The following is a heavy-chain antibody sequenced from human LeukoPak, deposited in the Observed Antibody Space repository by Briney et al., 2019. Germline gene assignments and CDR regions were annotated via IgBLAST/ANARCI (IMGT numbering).Heavy chain of an antibody. J-gene: IGHJ4*02. CDR2: INPNSGGT. CDR1: GYTFTCYY. D-gene: IGHD7-27*01. CDR3: ARAAPRTGAPGPYYFDY. Sequence: ASVKVSCKASGYTFTCYYMHWVRQAPGQGLEWMGRINPNSGGTNYAQKFQGRVTMTRDTSISTAYMELSRLRSDDTAVYYCARAAPRTGAPGPYYFDYWGQGTLVTVSS. V-gene: IGHV1-2*06.